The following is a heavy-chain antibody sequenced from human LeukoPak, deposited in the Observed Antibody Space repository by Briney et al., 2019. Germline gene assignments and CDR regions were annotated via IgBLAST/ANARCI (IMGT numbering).Heavy chain of an antibody. CDR1: GFTFSNYW. CDR2: IKEDGSDK. J-gene: IGHJ4*02. D-gene: IGHD5-24*01. CDR3: ARDTGYNTFDY. Sequence: PGGSLRLSCAASGFTFSNYWKSWVRQAPGKGLEWVANIKEDGSDKYYVDSVKGRFTISRDNAKNSQYLQMNSLRAEDTAVYYCARDTGYNTFDYWGQGTLVTVSA. V-gene: IGHV3-7*05.